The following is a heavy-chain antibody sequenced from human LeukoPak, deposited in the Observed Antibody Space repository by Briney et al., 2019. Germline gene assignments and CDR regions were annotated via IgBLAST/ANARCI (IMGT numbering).Heavy chain of an antibody. D-gene: IGHD6-13*01. CDR1: GGSISSYY. V-gene: IGHV4-59*01. CDR3: ARIGIAAAVFQH. J-gene: IGHJ1*01. CDR2: IYYCGST. Sequence: PSETLSLTCTVSGGSISSYYWSWIRQPPGKGLEWIGYIYYCGSTNYNPSLKSRVTISVDTSKNQFSLKLSSVTAADTAVYYCARIGIAAAVFQHWGQGTLVTVSS.